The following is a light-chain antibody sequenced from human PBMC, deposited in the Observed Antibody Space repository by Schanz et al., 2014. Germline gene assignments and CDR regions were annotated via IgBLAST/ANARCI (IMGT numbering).Light chain of an antibody. V-gene: IGLV1-40*01. J-gene: IGLJ2*01. Sequence: QSVLTQPPSVSGAPGQRVTISCTGSSSNIGAGYDVHWYQLLPGTAPKLLIYANTNRPSGVPDRFSGSKSGNTASLTVSGLQADDEADYYCSSYTSSSTYVVFGGGTKLTVL. CDR1: SSNIGAGYD. CDR2: ANT. CDR3: SSYTSSSTYVV.